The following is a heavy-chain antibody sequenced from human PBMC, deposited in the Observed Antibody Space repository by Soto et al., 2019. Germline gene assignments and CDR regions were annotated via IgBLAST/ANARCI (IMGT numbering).Heavy chain of an antibody. J-gene: IGHJ6*03. CDR1: GDSVSSNSAA. Sequence: SQTLSLTCAISGDSVSSNSAAWNWIRQSPSRGLEWLGRTYYRSKWYNDYAVSVKSRITINPDTSKNQCSLQLNSVTPEDTAVYYCARGPYCSSTSCYPNYYYYYMDVWGKGTTVTVSS. V-gene: IGHV6-1*01. CDR3: ARGPYCSSTSCYPNYYYYYMDV. CDR2: TYYRSKWYN. D-gene: IGHD2-2*01.